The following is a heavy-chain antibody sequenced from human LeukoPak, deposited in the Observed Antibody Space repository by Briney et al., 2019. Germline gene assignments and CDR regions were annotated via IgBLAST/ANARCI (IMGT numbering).Heavy chain of an antibody. CDR2: ISWDSGSI. CDR3: AKDQKLRSSRTFDY. D-gene: IGHD3-3*01. J-gene: IGHJ4*02. Sequence: SLSLTCTVSGGSISSYYWSWVRQPPGKGLGWVSGISWDSGSIGYAVSVRGRFTISRDNAKNSLYLQMNSLRAEDTALYYCAKDQKLRSSRTFDYWGLGTLVTVSS. CDR1: GGSISSYY. V-gene: IGHV3-9*01.